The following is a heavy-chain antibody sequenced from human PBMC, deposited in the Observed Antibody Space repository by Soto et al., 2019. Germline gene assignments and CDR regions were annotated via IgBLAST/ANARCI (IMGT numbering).Heavy chain of an antibody. CDR1: GGSINYSY. CDR3: ARGISTTRYYYYYGMDV. J-gene: IGHJ6*02. Sequence: SETLSLTCTVSGGSINYSYWTWIRQPPGKGLEWIGYISYTGSANYNASLKSRLTISVDTSKNQFSLKLSSVTAEDTAVYYCARGISTTRYYYYYGMDVWGQGTTVTVSS. CDR2: ISYTGSA. D-gene: IGHD2-2*01. V-gene: IGHV4-59*01.